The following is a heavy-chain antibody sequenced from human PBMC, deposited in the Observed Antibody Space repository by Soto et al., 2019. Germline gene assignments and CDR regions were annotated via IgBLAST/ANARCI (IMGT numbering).Heavy chain of an antibody. V-gene: IGHV3-15*07. CDR2: IKSKIDGGTT. D-gene: IGHD4-17*01. Sequence: EVHLVESGGDLVEPGGSLRLSCVVSGITFTRAWINWVRQAPGKGLEWVGRIKSKIDGGTTDFAAPVKGRFAISRDDSRDLVYLQIGNLKIEDTAVFYCTKDSDFTTTQVRFDFWGLGTLATVSS. CDR1: GITFTRAW. CDR3: TKDSDFTTTQVRFDF. J-gene: IGHJ4*01.